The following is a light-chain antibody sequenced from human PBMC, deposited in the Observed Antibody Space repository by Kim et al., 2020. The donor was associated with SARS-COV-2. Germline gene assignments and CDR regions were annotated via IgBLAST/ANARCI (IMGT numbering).Light chain of an antibody. Sequence: AAVGDRVTITCRASQSIGNWLAWYQQEPGKAPMLLIYGASTLQSGVPSRFNGIGSGTDFTLTITNLQPEDFATYCCQQAGSPPLTFGGGTKVDIK. CDR3: QQAGSPPLT. J-gene: IGKJ4*01. V-gene: IGKV1-12*01. CDR1: QSIGNW. CDR2: GAS.